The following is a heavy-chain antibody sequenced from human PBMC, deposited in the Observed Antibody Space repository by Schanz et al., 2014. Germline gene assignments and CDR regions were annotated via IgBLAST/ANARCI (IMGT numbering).Heavy chain of an antibody. D-gene: IGHD4-17*01. Sequence: EVHLVESGGGLVQPGGSLRLSCAASGITFSSHWMHWVRQDPGKGLEWVSAISGSGGSTYYADSVKGRFTISRDNSKNTLYLQMNSLRAEDTAVYYCARKMKLGVYGGKGHDSLDIWGQGTMVTVSS. J-gene: IGHJ3*02. CDR3: ARKMKLGVYGGKGHDSLDI. CDR2: ISGSGGST. V-gene: IGHV3-23*04. CDR1: GITFSSHW.